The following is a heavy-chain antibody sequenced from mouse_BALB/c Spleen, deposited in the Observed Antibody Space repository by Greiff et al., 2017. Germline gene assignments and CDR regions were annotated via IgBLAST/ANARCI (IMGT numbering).Heavy chain of an antibody. CDR2: ISSGSSTI. V-gene: IGHV5-17*02. CDR3: ARAYYRIPYYAMDY. CDR1: GFTFSSFG. Sequence: EVMLVESGGGLVQPGGSRKLSFAASGFTFSSFGMHWVRQAPEKGLEWVAYISSGSSTIYYADTVKGRFTIPRDNPKNTLFLQMTSLRSEDTAMYYCARAYYRIPYYAMDYWGQGTSVTVSS. D-gene: IGHD2-14*01. J-gene: IGHJ4*01.